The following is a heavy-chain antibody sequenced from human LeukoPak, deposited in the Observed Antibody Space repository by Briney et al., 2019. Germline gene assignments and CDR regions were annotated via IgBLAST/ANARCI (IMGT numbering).Heavy chain of an antibody. Sequence: GALRLSCAASGFTLSSYWMHWGRPAPGKGVVWGSRISTDGTSTTYADSVKGRFTISRDNAKNSLDLQMNSLRADDTAVYYCARDLLAVTTGGATYWGQGTLVTVSS. D-gene: IGHD4-17*01. CDR3: ARDLLAVTTGGATY. CDR1: GFTLSSYW. V-gene: IGHV3-74*01. CDR2: ISTDGTST. J-gene: IGHJ4*02.